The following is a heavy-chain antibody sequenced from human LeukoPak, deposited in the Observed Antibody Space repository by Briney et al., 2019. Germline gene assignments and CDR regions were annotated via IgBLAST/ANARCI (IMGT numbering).Heavy chain of an antibody. J-gene: IGHJ3*02. CDR3: VRGGLISLANTPLGAFDI. CDR2: IYHSGST. D-gene: IGHD3/OR15-3a*01. CDR1: GYSISSGYY. V-gene: IGHV4-38-2*02. Sequence: SETLSLTCTVSGYSISSGYYWGWIRQPPGKGLEWIGSIYHSGSTYYNPSLKSRVTISVDTSKNQFSLQLNSVTPEDTAVYYCVRGGLISLANTPLGAFDIWGQGTMVSVSS.